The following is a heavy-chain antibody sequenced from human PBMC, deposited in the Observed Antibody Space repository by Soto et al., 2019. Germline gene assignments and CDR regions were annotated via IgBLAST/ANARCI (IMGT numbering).Heavy chain of an antibody. D-gene: IGHD6-19*01. Sequence: SHTLSLTCPISGESLAGNSAPWKWIRLSPTRGLKCLTSTYYMPNCYNDDAVSVRSRITDNADTSNKQFSLQLTSVTPKDTAIYYCSGSTSHQWLYMDVWRRGTTVT. V-gene: IGHV6-1*01. J-gene: IGHJ6*03. CDR2: TYYMPNCYN. CDR3: SGSTSHQWLYMDV. CDR1: GESLAGNSAP.